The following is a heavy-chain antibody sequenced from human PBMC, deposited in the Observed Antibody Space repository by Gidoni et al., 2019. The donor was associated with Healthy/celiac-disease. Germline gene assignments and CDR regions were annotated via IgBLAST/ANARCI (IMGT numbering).Heavy chain of an antibody. D-gene: IGHD6-13*01. CDR1: GFTVSSNY. CDR3: ARDGAAAGTVYYYGMDV. V-gene: IGHV3-66*02. Sequence: EVQLVESGGGLVQPGGSLRLSCAASGFTVSSNYMSWVRQAPGKGLEWVSVIYSGGSTYYADSVKGRFTISRDNSKNTLYLQMNSLRAEDTAVYYCARDGAAAGTVYYYGMDVWGQGTTVTVSS. J-gene: IGHJ6*02. CDR2: IYSGGST.